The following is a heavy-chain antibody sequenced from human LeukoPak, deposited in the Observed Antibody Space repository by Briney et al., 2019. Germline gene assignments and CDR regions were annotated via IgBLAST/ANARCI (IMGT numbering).Heavy chain of an antibody. Sequence: SETLSLTCTVSGGSISSSSYYWGWIRQPPGKGLEWIGSIYYSGSTYYNPSLKSRVTISVDTSKNQFSLKLSSVTAADTAVYYCARVDIVVVPAATQPHYFDYWGQGTLVTVSS. CDR1: GGSISSSSYY. D-gene: IGHD2-2*03. CDR3: ARVDIVVVPAATQPHYFDY. CDR2: IYYSGST. J-gene: IGHJ4*02. V-gene: IGHV4-39*01.